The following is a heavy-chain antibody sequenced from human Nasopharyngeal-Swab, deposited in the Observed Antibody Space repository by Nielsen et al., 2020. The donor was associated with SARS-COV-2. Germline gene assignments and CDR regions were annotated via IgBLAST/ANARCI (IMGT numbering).Heavy chain of an antibody. CDR3: ARSRYTSSWYGVRNWFDP. J-gene: IGHJ5*02. CDR2: INHSGST. Sequence: SETLSLTCAVYGGSFSGYYWNWIRQPPGKGLEWIGEINHSGSTNYNPSLKRRVTISLDPSKNKFSLKLSSVTAADTAVYYCARSRYTSSWYGVRNWFDPWGHGTLVTVSS. CDR1: GGSFSGYY. D-gene: IGHD6-13*01. V-gene: IGHV4-34*01.